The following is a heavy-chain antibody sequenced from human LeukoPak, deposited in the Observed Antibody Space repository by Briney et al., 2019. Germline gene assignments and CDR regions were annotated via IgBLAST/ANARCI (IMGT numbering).Heavy chain of an antibody. V-gene: IGHV1-46*01. CDR3: ATWGSSSSPLPDTDV. D-gene: IGHD6-13*01. CDR2: IDPSGGGT. J-gene: IGHJ6*02. Sequence: GASVKVSCTASGYTFTSYYMHWVRQAPGQGLEWMGIIDPSGGGTTYAQKFQGRVTMTRDTSTSTVYMELSSLRSEDTAMYYCATWGSSSSPLPDTDVWGQGTTVSVSS. CDR1: GYTFTSYY.